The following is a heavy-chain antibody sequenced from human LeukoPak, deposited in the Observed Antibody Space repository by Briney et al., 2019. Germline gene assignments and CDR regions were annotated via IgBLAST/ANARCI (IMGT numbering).Heavy chain of an antibody. CDR3: ARDSSGYYYNY. J-gene: IGHJ4*02. D-gene: IGHD3-22*01. CDR2: INHSGST. Sequence: SETLSLTCAVYGGSFSGYYWSWIRQPPGKGLEWIGEINHSGSTNYNPSLKSRVTISVDTSKNQFSLKLSSVTAADTAVYYCARDSSGYYYNYWGQGTLVTVSS. CDR1: GGSFSGYY. V-gene: IGHV4-34*01.